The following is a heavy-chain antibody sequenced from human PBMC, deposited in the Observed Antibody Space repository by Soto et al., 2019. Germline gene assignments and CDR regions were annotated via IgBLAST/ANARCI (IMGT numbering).Heavy chain of an antibody. V-gene: IGHV4-4*07. D-gene: IGHD1-26*01. CDR1: GGSISSYY. CDR3: ARDGELITLDY. CDR2: IYTSGST. Sequence: QVQLQESGPGLVKPSETLSLTCTVSGGSISSYYWSWIRQPAGKGLEWIGRIYTSGSTNYNPSLKRRDTMSVDTSKNQFYLKLSSVTAAETDVYYCARDGELITLDYWGQGTLVTVSS. J-gene: IGHJ4*02.